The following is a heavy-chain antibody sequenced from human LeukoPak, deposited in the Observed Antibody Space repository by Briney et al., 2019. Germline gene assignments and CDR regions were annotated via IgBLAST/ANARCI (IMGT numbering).Heavy chain of an antibody. J-gene: IGHJ4*02. V-gene: IGHV3-23*01. Sequence: QPGGSLRLSCVTSGFMFSTYAMSWVRQAPGKGLEWVSIIFGSGERTYYADSVKGRFTVSRDNSKNTLYLQMKSLRAEDTAVYYCVSQSYSGSDNYYFHYWGQGTLVAVSS. CDR3: VSQSYSGSDNYYFHY. D-gene: IGHD1-26*01. CDR1: GFMFSTYA. CDR2: IFGSGERT.